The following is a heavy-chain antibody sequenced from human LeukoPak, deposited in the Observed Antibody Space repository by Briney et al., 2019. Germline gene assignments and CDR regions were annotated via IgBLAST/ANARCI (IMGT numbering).Heavy chain of an antibody. Sequence: ASVKVSCKGFGYTFTSYGISWVRQAPGQGLELMGWISDYNSNTDYAQKLQGTVSMTTDTSTSTAYMELRSLRSDDTAVYYCASSLLDDGGYYWLAYWGQGTLVTVSS. CDR2: ISDYNSNT. D-gene: IGHD3-22*01. V-gene: IGHV1-18*01. J-gene: IGHJ4*02. CDR1: GYTFTSYG. CDR3: ASSLLDDGGYYWLAY.